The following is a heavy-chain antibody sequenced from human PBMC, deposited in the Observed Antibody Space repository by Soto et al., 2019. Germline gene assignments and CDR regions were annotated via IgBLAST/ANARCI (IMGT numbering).Heavy chain of an antibody. Sequence: PGGSLRLSCAASGFTFSSYAMHWVRQAPGKGLEWVAVISYDGSNKYYADSAKGRFTISRDNSKNTLYLQMNSLRAEDTAVYYCARDLLIYCSGGSCYSSYYYYGMDVWGQGTTVTVSS. J-gene: IGHJ6*02. CDR2: ISYDGSNK. V-gene: IGHV3-30-3*01. CDR1: GFTFSSYA. CDR3: ARDLLIYCSGGSCYSSYYYYGMDV. D-gene: IGHD2-15*01.